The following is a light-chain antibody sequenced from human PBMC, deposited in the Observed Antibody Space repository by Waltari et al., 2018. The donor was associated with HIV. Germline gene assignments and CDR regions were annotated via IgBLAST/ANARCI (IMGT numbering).Light chain of an antibody. CDR2: DND. J-gene: IGLJ1*01. CDR1: NIGNRD. Sequence: VAPGKTAKITCGGNNIGNRDVHWYQHKPGQAPILVIYDNDDRPSGIPERFSGSNSDNTATLTINGVEVADEGDYYCQVWDSGSDHVFGSGTTVTVL. V-gene: IGLV3-21*01. CDR3: QVWDSGSDHV.